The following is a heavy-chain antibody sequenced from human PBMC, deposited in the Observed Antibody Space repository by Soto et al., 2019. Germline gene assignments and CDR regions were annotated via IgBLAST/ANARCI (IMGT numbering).Heavy chain of an antibody. Sequence: VQLRESGPGLVKPSETLSLSCTVSGGSISGSYWSWVRQPAGKGLEWIGRIYSSGSSNYNPSLNSRLTMSLDTSKNQFSLKLRSVTAADTAIYYCARLLTVTTDYYFGMDVWGQGTTVTVSS. CDR1: GGSISGSY. CDR2: IYSSGSS. D-gene: IGHD4-17*01. CDR3: ARLLTVTTDYYFGMDV. V-gene: IGHV4-4*07. J-gene: IGHJ6*02.